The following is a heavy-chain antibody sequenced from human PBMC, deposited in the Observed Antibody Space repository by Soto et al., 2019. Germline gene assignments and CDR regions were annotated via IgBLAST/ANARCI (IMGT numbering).Heavy chain of an antibody. CDR3: TRAGDTGACITN. CDR2: MNPGTGET. Sequence: GASVKVSCKASGSSFTNNGTNWVRQAAGQGLEWMGWMNPGTGETGYRGKCQGRLAMTRDTSITTAYMEMTSVTSDDTAVYYCTRAGDTGACITNWGQGTLVTVS. D-gene: IGHD7-27*01. CDR1: GSSFTNNG. V-gene: IGHV1-8*01. J-gene: IGHJ4*02.